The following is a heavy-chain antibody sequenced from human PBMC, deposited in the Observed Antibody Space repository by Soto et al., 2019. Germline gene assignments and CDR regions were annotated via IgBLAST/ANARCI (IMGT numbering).Heavy chain of an antibody. CDR3: ARVHGRRGSYYDSSGPRGWFDP. Sequence: SETLSSTCAVYGGPTIGYDGSWIRQPPGKGREWIGETNHSGSTNYNPSLKSRVTISVDTSKNQFSLKLTSVTAADTAVYYCARVHGRRGSYYDSSGPRGWFDPWGQGTLVTVS. CDR2: TNHSGST. J-gene: IGHJ5*02. D-gene: IGHD3-22*01. V-gene: IGHV4-34*01. CDR1: GGPTIGYD.